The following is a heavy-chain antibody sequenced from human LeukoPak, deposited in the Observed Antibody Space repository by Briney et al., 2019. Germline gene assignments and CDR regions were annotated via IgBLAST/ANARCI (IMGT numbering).Heavy chain of an antibody. CDR3: ASRRITIPRLIRFDY. CDR2: INHSGST. CDR1: GGSFSGYY. V-gene: IGHV4-34*01. D-gene: IGHD3-3*02. J-gene: IGHJ4*02. Sequence: PSETLSLTCAVYGGSFSGYYWSWIRQPPGKGLEWIGEINHSGSTNYNPSLKSRVTISVDTSKNQFSLKLSSVTAAVTAVYYCASRRITIPRLIRFDYWGQGTLVTVSS.